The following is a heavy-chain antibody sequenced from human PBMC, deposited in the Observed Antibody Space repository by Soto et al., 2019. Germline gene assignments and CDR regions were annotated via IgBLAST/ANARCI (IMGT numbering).Heavy chain of an antibody. CDR2: IYPAASDA. D-gene: IGHD2-2*02. Sequence: PVESLKISCKGSGYSFSNYWIAWLRQMPVKVLEWMGIIYPAASDARYSPSFQGQVTISVDNSISTAYLQWSSLKASDTAMYYCARLLCLSTSCYTGSRHFFDYWGQGALVTVSS. CDR1: GYSFSNYW. CDR3: ARLLCLSTSCYTGSRHFFDY. J-gene: IGHJ4*02. V-gene: IGHV5-51*01.